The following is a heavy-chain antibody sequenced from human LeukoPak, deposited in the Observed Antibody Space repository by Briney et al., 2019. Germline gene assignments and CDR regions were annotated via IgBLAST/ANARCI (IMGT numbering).Heavy chain of an antibody. D-gene: IGHD3-10*01. Sequence: SETVSLTCAVSGGSINSCYWSWLRQLPGKGLEWLGYIYSNENTNYNPPLKSRVTMSVDTSKDQFTLRLSSVTAADTAVYYCARQAYYSESGRWTGSDYWGQGTLVPVSS. CDR3: ARQAYYSESGRWTGSDY. V-gene: IGHV4-4*09. CDR1: GGSINSCY. J-gene: IGHJ4*02. CDR2: IYSNENT.